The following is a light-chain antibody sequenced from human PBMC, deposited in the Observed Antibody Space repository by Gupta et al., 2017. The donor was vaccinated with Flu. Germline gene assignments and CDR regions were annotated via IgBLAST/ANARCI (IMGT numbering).Light chain of an antibody. V-gene: IGKV3-15*01. CDR1: QSVSSN. J-gene: IGKJ3*01. Sequence: EIVMTQSPGTLSVSPGERATLSCRASQSVSSNLAWYQQKPGQDPSLLIYCASTRATGIPARFSGGGSGTEFTLTISSLQSEDFAVYYCQQYNNCPVFTFGPGTKVDIK. CDR2: CAS. CDR3: QQYNNCPVFT.